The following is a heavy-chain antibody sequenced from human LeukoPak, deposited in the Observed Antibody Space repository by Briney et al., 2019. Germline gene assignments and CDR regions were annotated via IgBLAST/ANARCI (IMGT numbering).Heavy chain of an antibody. CDR2: IYYFGST. CDR3: ARISTSAPYFDY. CDR1: GASISSYC. V-gene: IGHV4-59*08. Sequence: SETLSLTCTVSGASISSYCWSWIRQPPEKGLEWIGYIYYFGSTNYNASLKSRVTISVDTSKNHFSLKLSSVTAADTAVYYCARISTSAPYFDYWGQGTLVTVSS. D-gene: IGHD6-6*01. J-gene: IGHJ4*02.